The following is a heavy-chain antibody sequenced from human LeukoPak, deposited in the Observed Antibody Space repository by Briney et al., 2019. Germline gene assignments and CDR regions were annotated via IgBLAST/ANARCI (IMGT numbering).Heavy chain of an antibody. Sequence: QTGGSLRLSCGASGFTFSSYAISWVRRAPGKGLEWVSAISGSGSSTYYADSVKGRFTISRDNSKNTLYLQMNSLRAEDTAVYYCAKTRSGWYDFDYWGQGTLVTVSS. CDR1: GFTFSSYA. D-gene: IGHD6-19*01. CDR3: AKTRSGWYDFDY. CDR2: ISGSGSST. J-gene: IGHJ4*02. V-gene: IGHV3-23*01.